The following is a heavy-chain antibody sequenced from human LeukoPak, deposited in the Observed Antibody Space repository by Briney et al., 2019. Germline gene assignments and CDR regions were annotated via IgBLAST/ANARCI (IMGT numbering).Heavy chain of an antibody. CDR3: ARTALDGPTRIAVAGI. CDR2: INPNRGET. Sequence: GASVKVSCEASGYTFTAYLLHWVRQAPGQGLEWMGWINPNRGETDYAQKFQGRVTMTRDTSISTAYMELSRLRSDDTAVYYCARTALDGPTRIAVAGIWGQGTLVTVSS. V-gene: IGHV1-2*02. J-gene: IGHJ4*02. D-gene: IGHD6-19*01. CDR1: GYTFTAYL.